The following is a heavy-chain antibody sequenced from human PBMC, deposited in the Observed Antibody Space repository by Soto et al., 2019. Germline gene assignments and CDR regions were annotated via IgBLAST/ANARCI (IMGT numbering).Heavy chain of an antibody. D-gene: IGHD2-8*02. J-gene: IGHJ5*02. CDR2: ISDDGGST. V-gene: IGHV3-23*01. Sequence: EMQLLESGGGLVKPGESLRLSCAASGFTFLNYAMTWVRQAPGKGLEWVSTISDDGGSTYYADSVRGRLTISRDNSKNTLYLHMNSLTVGDTAVYYCAKDWYWSNWYDPWGHGTLVTVSS. CDR3: AKDWYWSNWYDP. CDR1: GFTFLNYA.